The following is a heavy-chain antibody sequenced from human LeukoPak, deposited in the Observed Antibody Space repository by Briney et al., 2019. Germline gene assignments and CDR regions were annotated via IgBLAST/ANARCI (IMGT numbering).Heavy chain of an antibody. CDR1: GYSFTSHW. CDR2: IYPRDSNT. D-gene: IGHD6-13*01. V-gene: IGHV5-51*01. Sequence: PGESLKISCKGSGYGSGYSFTSHWIAWVRQMPGKGLEWMGIIYPRDSNTIYSPAFQSQITISVDTSIKTAYLQWISLKASDTAMYYCARHPIAAGGAYNWFDPWGQGTLVTVSS. J-gene: IGHJ5*02. CDR3: ARHPIAAGGAYNWFDP.